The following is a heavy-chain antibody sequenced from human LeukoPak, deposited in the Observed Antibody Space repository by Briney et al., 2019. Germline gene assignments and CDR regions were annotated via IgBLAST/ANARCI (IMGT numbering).Heavy chain of an antibody. J-gene: IGHJ4*02. Sequence: SETLSLTCTVSGGSISSYYWSWIRKPPGKGLEWIGYIYYSGSTNYNPSLKSRVTISVDTSKNQFSLKLSSVTAADTAVYYCARAAYCSGGNCYAFDYWGQGTLVTVSS. V-gene: IGHV4-59*01. D-gene: IGHD2-15*01. CDR2: IYYSGST. CDR1: GGSISSYY. CDR3: ARAAYCSGGNCYAFDY.